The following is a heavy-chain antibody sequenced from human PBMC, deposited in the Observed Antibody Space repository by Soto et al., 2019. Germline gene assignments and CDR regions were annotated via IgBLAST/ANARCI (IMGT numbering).Heavy chain of an antibody. CDR3: ARGGPELATIGSFDY. Sequence: GASVKVSCKASGYTFTNYFVHWVRRAPGQGLEWVGRINPSGGSTNYAQKFQGRVTMTRDTSTSTVYMEVSRLRSGDTAVFYCARGGPELATIGSFDYWGQGALVT. V-gene: IGHV1-46*01. CDR2: INPSGGST. D-gene: IGHD5-12*01. CDR1: GYTFTNYF. J-gene: IGHJ4*02.